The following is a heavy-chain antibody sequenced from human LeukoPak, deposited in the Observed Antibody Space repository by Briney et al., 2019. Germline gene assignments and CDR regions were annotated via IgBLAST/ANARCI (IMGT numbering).Heavy chain of an antibody. V-gene: IGHV3-11*01. J-gene: IGHJ4*02. Sequence: KSGGSLRLSCAASGFTFSDYYMSWIRQAPGRGLEWVSYISSSGSTIYYAGSVKGRFTISRDNAKNSLYLQMNSLRAEDTAVYYCARDMSDYDSSGYDNWGQGTLVTVSS. CDR1: GFTFSDYY. D-gene: IGHD3-22*01. CDR3: ARDMSDYDSSGYDN. CDR2: ISSSGSTI.